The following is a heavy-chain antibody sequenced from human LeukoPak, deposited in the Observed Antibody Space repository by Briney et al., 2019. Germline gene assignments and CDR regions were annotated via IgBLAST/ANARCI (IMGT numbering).Heavy chain of an antibody. Sequence: GGSLRLSCAASGFTFSSYAMHWVRQAPGKGLEWVAVISYDGSNKYYADSVKGRFTISRDNSKTTLYLQMNSLRAEDTAVYYCARDDHCSGGSCYSSPGDYWGQGTLVTVSS. CDR3: ARDDHCSGGSCYSSPGDY. J-gene: IGHJ4*02. V-gene: IGHV3-30*04. CDR1: GFTFSSYA. D-gene: IGHD2-15*01. CDR2: ISYDGSNK.